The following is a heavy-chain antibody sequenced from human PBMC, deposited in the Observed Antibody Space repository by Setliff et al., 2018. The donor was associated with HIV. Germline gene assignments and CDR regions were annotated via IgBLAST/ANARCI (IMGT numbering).Heavy chain of an antibody. CDR2: IFYSGST. J-gene: IGHJ6*03. CDR1: GGSISGYY. CDR3: ARGYGNYYYYYIDF. V-gene: IGHV4-59*08. D-gene: IGHD4-17*01. Sequence: SETLSLTCTVSGGSISGYYWSWIRQPPGKGLEWIGYIFYSGSTNYNPSLKSRVTISVDTSKNHFSLKLSSVTAADTAVYYCARGYGNYYYYYIDF.